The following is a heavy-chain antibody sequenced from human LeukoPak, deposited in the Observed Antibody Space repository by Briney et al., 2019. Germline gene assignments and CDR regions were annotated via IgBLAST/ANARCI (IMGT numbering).Heavy chain of an antibody. J-gene: IGHJ6*02. V-gene: IGHV3-30-3*01. CDR2: ISYDGSDK. CDR3: ARDLSSSSWSYYYGMDV. CDR1: GVTCSRYA. Sequence: GGSLRLSCAASGVTCSRYAMYWVRQAPGQGLEWVAVISYDGSDKDYPDSVKGRLTISRDNSKNKLYLQMNSLRAEDTAVYYCARDLSSSSWSYYYGMDVWGQGTTVTVSS. D-gene: IGHD6-13*01.